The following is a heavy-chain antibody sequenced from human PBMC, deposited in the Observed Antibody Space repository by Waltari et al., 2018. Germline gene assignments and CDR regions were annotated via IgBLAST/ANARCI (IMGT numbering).Heavy chain of an antibody. CDR3: VHSPSPSLGVYYSDH. CDR1: GLSLSTSGVG. J-gene: IGHJ4*02. CDR2: IYWNDDK. Sequence: QITLKESGPTPVKPTQTLTLTCTFSGLSLSTSGVGVGWIRQPPGKALEWLAVIYWNDDKRYSPSLRSRLTITKDISKNQVVLTMTNVDPVDTATYYCVHSPSPSLGVYYSDHWGQGTLVTVSS. V-gene: IGHV2-5*01.